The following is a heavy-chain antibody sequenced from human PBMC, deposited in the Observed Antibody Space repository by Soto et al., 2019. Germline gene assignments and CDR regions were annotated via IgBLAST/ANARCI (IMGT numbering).Heavy chain of an antibody. J-gene: IGHJ6*02. Sequence: QVQLVQSGAEVKKPGASVKVSCKASGYTFTSYDINWVRQATGQGLEWMGWMNPNSANTGYAQKSRARVTLTRNTPIRTAYMELRSLRSADTAVYYCAGEGVRGMDVWGQGTTVTVSS. CDR2: MNPNSANT. CDR3: AGEGVRGMDV. D-gene: IGHD3-10*01. CDR1: GYTFTSYD. V-gene: IGHV1-8*01.